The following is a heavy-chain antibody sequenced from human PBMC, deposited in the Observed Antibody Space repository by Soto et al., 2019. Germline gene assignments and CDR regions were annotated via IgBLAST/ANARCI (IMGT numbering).Heavy chain of an antibody. Sequence: GESLKISCKGSGYTFTDYWIGWVRPLPGKGLEWMGIIYPGDSDTRYSPSFQGHVTITVDKSTSTAYLQWNTLKASDTAMYYCARHISNVRYYYYAMDVWGQGTTVTVSS. V-gene: IGHV5-51*01. CDR1: GYTFTDYW. CDR3: ARHISNVRYYYYAMDV. CDR2: IYPGDSDT. J-gene: IGHJ6*02. D-gene: IGHD4-4*01.